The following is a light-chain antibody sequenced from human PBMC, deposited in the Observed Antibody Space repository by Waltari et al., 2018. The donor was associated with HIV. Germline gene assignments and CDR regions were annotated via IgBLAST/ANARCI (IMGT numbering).Light chain of an antibody. CDR1: QRISSW. CDR3: QQYISYWT. V-gene: IGKV1-5*03. Sequence: DIQMTQSPSTLSASVGDRVTITCRARQRISSWLAWYQQKPGKAPKLLIYKASTLESGVPSRFSGSGSGTEFTLTISSLQPDDFATYYCQQYISYWTFGQGTKVEIK. CDR2: KAS. J-gene: IGKJ1*01.